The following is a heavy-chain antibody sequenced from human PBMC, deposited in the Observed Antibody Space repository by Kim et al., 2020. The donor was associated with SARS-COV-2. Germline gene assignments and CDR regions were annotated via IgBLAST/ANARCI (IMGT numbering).Heavy chain of an antibody. V-gene: IGHV1-69*02. CDR2: IIPILGIA. CDR3: ARSYSSSAYYFDY. D-gene: IGHD6-6*01. J-gene: IGHJ4*02. CDR1: GGTFSSYT. Sequence: SVKVSCKASGGTFSSYTISWVRQAPGQGLEWMGRIIPILGIANYAQKFQGRVTITADKSTSTAYMELSSLRSEDTAVYYCARSYSSSAYYFDYWGQGTLVTVSS.